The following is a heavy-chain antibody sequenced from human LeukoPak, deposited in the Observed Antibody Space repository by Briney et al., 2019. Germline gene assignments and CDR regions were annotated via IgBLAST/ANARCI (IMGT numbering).Heavy chain of an antibody. D-gene: IGHD6-13*01. J-gene: IGHJ4*02. CDR3: ARGLYSSSWGDYFDY. CDR1: GGSFSGYY. CDR2: INHSGST. Sequence: PSETLSLTCAVYGGSFSGYYWSWIRQPPGKGLEWIGEINHSGSTNYNPSLKSRVTISVDTSKNQFSLKLSSVTAADTAVYYCARGLYSSSWGDYFDYWGQGTLVTVSS. V-gene: IGHV4-34*01.